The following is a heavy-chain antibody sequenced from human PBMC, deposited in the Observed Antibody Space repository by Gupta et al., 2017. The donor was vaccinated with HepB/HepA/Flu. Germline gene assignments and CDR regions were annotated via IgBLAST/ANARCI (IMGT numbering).Heavy chain of an antibody. Sequence: QVQLQESGPGLVQPSETLSLTCTVSGGSLTNYYWNWIRQSPGRGLEWIGYIYYSGSTYYNPSLKSRLTISVDTSKNQFSLKLNSVTAADTAVYYCARLTQHPSIAASAVDVWGQGTTVTVSS. CDR2: IYYSGST. J-gene: IGHJ6*02. V-gene: IGHV4-59*08. D-gene: IGHD6-6*01. CDR3: ARLTQHPSIAASAVDV. CDR1: GGSLTNYY.